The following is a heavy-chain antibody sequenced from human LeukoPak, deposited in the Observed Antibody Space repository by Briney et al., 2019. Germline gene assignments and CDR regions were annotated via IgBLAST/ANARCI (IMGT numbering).Heavy chain of an antibody. CDR3: ARGLVDTLLDY. CDR1: GGSISSYY. Sequence: SETLSLTCTVSGGSISSYYWSWIRQPPGKGLEWIGYIYYSGSTNYNPSLKSRVTISVDTSKNQFSLKLSSVTAADTAVYYCARGLVDTLLDYWGQGALVTVSS. CDR2: IYYSGST. J-gene: IGHJ4*02. D-gene: IGHD2-8*02. V-gene: IGHV4-59*01.